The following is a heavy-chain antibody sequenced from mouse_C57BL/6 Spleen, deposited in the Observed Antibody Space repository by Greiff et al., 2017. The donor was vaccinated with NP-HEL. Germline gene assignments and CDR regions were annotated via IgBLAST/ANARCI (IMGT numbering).Heavy chain of an antibody. CDR1: GFTFTDYY. Sequence: EVQLVESGGGLVQPGGSLSLSCAASGFTFTDYYMSWVRQPPGKALEWLGFIRNKANGYTTEYSASVKGRFTISRDNSQSILYLQMNALRAEDSATYYCARYEKRGNFDYWGQGTTLTVSS. CDR3: ARYEKRGNFDY. J-gene: IGHJ2*01. V-gene: IGHV7-3*01. CDR2: IRNKANGYTT.